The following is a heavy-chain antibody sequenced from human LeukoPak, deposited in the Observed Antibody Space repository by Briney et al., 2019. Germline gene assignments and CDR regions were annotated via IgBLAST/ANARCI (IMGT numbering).Heavy chain of an antibody. J-gene: IGHJ5*02. CDR2: IYYSGST. D-gene: IGHD6-19*01. V-gene: IGHV4-39*01. CDR3: ARHRRYSSGWYGRKAQVSFDP. CDR1: GGSISSSSYY. Sequence: SETLSLTCTVSGGSISSSSYYWGWIRQPPGKGLEWIGSIYYSGSTYYNPSLKSRVTISVDTSKNQFSLKLSSVTAADTAVYYCARHRRYSSGWYGRKAQVSFDPWGQGTLVTVSS.